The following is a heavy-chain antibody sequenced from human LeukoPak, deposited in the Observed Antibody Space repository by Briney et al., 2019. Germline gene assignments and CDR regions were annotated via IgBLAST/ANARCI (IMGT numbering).Heavy chain of an antibody. CDR3: ARDLWGSSSWGFLAGYMDV. Sequence: PSETLSLTCTVPGGSISSYYWSWIRQPPGKGLEWIGYIYYSGSTNYNPSLKSRVTISVDTSKNQFSLKLSSVTAADTAVYYCARDLWGSSSWGFLAGYMDVWGKGTTVTVSS. CDR2: IYYSGST. V-gene: IGHV4-59*01. J-gene: IGHJ6*03. D-gene: IGHD6-13*01. CDR1: GGSISSYY.